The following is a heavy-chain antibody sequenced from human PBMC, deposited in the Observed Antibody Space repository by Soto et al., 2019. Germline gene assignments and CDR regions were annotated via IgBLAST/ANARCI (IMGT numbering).Heavy chain of an antibody. J-gene: IGHJ4*02. V-gene: IGHV3-33*02. CDR1: GYSITIHG. D-gene: IGHD1-1*01. CDR2: IWSHLTDQ. CDR3: GKDIRSGSIDY. Sequence: GGSLRLSCAASGYSITIHGMHWVRQAPGKGLEWVALIWSHLTDQYYADSVRGRFTVFRDTSTNTVFLQMHSLRADDTATYYCGKDIRSGSIDYWGQGTPVTVSS.